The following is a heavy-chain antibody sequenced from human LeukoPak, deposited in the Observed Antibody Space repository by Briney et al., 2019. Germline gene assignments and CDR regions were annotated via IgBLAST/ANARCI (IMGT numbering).Heavy chain of an antibody. CDR2: IWYDGSNK. CDR3: ARDGANYLDYGDLTFDY. J-gene: IGHJ4*02. D-gene: IGHD4-17*01. V-gene: IGHV3-33*01. Sequence: GGSLRLSCAASGFTFSSYGMHWVRQAPGKGLEWVAVIWYDGSNKYYADSVKGRFTISRDNSKNTLYLQMNSLRAEDTAVYYCARDGANYLDYGDLTFDYWGQGTLVTVSS. CDR1: GFTFSSYG.